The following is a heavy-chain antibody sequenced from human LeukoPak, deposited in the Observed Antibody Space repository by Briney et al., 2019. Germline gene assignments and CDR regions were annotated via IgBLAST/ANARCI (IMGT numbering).Heavy chain of an antibody. Sequence: PGGSLRLSCAASGFTFSDYYMSWIRQAPGKGLEWVSYISSSSSYTNYADSVKGRFTISRDNAKNSLYLQMNSLRAEDTAVYYCARATIAVAEHLDYWGQGTLVTVSS. D-gene: IGHD6-19*01. CDR1: GFTFSDYY. CDR2: ISSSSSYT. J-gene: IGHJ4*02. V-gene: IGHV3-11*06. CDR3: ARATIAVAEHLDY.